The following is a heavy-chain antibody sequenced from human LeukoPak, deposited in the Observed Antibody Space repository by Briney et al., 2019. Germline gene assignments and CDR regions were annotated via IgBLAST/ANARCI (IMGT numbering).Heavy chain of an antibody. CDR2: IIPIFGIA. V-gene: IGHV1-69*04. CDR3: ARDSGSSTSCCYYYYYGMDV. CDR1: GGTFSSYT. D-gene: IGHD2-2*01. Sequence: GASVKVSCKASGGTFSSYTISWVRQAPGQGLEWMGRIIPIFGIANYAQKFQGRVTITADKSTSTAYMELSSLRSEDTAVYYCARDSGSSTSCCYYYYYGMDVWGQGTTVTVSS. J-gene: IGHJ6*02.